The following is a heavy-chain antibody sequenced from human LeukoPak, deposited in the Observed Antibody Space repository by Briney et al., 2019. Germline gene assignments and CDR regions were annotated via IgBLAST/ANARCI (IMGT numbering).Heavy chain of an antibody. D-gene: IGHD6-13*01. CDR1: GYTFTSYD. CDR2: MNPNSGNT. Sequence: ASVKVSCKASGYTFTSYDINWVRQATGQGLEWTGWMNPNSGNTGYAQKFQGRVTITRNTSISTAYMELSSLRSEDTAVYYCARGGYSSSWYWFDPWGQGTLVTVSS. J-gene: IGHJ5*02. V-gene: IGHV1-8*01. CDR3: ARGGYSSSWYWFDP.